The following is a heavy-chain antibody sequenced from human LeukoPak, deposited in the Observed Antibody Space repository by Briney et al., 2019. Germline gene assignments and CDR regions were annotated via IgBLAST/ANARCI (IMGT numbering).Heavy chain of an antibody. J-gene: IGHJ4*02. D-gene: IGHD6-13*01. V-gene: IGHV4-39*01. CDR2: IYYSGST. CDR3: ARHSSSWYLFDY. Sequence: TTSETLSLTCSVSGGSISSSSYYWDWIRQPPGKGLEGIGSIYYSGSTYYNPSLKSRVTISVDTSKNQFSLKLSSVTAADTAVYYCARHSSSWYLFDYWGQGTLVTVSS. CDR1: GGSISSSSYY.